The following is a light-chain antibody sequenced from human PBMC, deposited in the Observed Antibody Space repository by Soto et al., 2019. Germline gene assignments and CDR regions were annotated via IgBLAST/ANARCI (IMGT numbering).Light chain of an antibody. J-gene: IGKJ3*01. CDR2: GAS. Sequence: EIVMTQSPASLSVSPGERATLSCRASQSINRNLAWYQQIPGQAPRLLIYGASARATGIPDRFSGSGSGTQFTLTISSLQSEDFAVYYCQQYSDWPSGAFGPGTKVDIK. CDR3: QQYSDWPSGA. CDR1: QSINRN. V-gene: IGKV3-15*01.